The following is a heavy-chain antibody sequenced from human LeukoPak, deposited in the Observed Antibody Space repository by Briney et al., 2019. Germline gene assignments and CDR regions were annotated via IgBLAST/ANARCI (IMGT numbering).Heavy chain of an antibody. CDR2: ISAYNGNT. CDR3: ASNPLHYYDSSGTDY. V-gene: IGHV1-18*01. J-gene: IGHJ4*02. D-gene: IGHD3-22*01. CDR1: GGTFSSYA. Sequence: ASVKVSCKASGGTFSSYAISWVRQAPGQGLEWMGWISAYNGNTNYAQKLQGRVTMTTDTSTSTAYMELRSLRSDDTAVYYCASNPLHYYDSSGTDYWGQGTLVTVSS.